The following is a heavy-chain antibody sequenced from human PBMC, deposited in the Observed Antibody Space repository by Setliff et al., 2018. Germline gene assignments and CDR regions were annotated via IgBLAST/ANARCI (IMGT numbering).Heavy chain of an antibody. CDR2: TYYGGNT. D-gene: IGHD1-26*01. CDR3: ARDASASDGRNAFDI. V-gene: IGHV4-39*07. CDR1: RASISGTRYY. J-gene: IGHJ3*02. Sequence: SETLSLTCTVPRASISGTRYYLAWTRQPPAKGLAWIARTYYGGNTYFNPSFKSRVTMSIDTSNSQFSLQLSSVTAADTAIYYCARDASASDGRNAFDIWGQGKMVTVSS.